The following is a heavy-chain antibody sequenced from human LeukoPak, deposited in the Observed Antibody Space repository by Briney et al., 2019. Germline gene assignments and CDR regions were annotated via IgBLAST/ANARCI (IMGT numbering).Heavy chain of an antibody. V-gene: IGHV1-2*02. CDR1: GYTFTGYY. D-gene: IGHD2-21*02. CDR2: INPNSGGT. Sequence: GASVKVSCKASGYTFTGYYMHWVRQAPGQGLEWMGWINPNSGGTNYAQKFQGRVTMTRDTSISTAYMELSRLRSDDTAVYYCARAVVVTAIPVGGALDYWGQGTLVTVSS. CDR3: ARAVVVTAIPVGGALDY. J-gene: IGHJ4*02.